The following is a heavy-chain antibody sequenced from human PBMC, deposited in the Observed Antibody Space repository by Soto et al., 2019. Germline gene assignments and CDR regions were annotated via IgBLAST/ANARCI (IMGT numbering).Heavy chain of an antibody. J-gene: IGHJ3*02. CDR3: ARGNGKNYGPAMGDGFDI. D-gene: IGHD3-10*01. CDR2: IGSEGDT. V-gene: IGHV3-13*01. CDR1: GFTFSHYD. Sequence: GGSLRLSCVVSGFTFSHYDMYWVRQVSGKGLEWVSGIGSEGDTYYAASVKGRFTVSRENDKNSPYLQMRGLRPGDTAVYYCARGNGKNYGPAMGDGFDIWGQGTTVTVSS.